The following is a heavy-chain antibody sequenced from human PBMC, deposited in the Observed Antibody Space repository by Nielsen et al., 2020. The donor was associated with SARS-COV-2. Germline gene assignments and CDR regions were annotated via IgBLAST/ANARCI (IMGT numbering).Heavy chain of an antibody. CDR2: VSASGGST. V-gene: IGHV3-23*01. J-gene: IGHJ3*01. CDR3: AKDGVVRGDALDL. D-gene: IGHD3-10*01. Sequence: GESLKISCAASGFTFNIYAMAWVRRAPGRGLQWVTGVSASGGSTYYTDSVKGRFSISRDNSKNTLFLQMHSLRVEDTALHYCAKDGVVRGDALDLSGQGTMVTVSS. CDR1: GFTFNIYA.